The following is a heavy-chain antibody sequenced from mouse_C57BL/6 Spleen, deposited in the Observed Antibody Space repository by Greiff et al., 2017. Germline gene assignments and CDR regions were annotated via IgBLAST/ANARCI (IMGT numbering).Heavy chain of an antibody. CDR1: GYTFTSYW. CDR2: IHPNSGST. V-gene: IGHV1-64*01. J-gene: IGHJ2*01. Sequence: QVQLQQSGAELVKPGASVKLSCKASGYTFTSYWMHWVKQRPGQGLEWLGMIHPNSGSTNYNEKFKSKATLTVDKSSSTAYMQLSSLTAENSAVYYFARSPVVAPDFDYWGQGTTLTVSS. CDR3: ARSPVVAPDFDY. D-gene: IGHD1-1*01.